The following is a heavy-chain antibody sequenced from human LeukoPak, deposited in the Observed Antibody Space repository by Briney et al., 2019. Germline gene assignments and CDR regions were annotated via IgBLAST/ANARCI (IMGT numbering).Heavy chain of an antibody. CDR1: GFTFSSYG. V-gene: IGHV3-48*01. CDR3: ARDVYYGSGSPRLDY. J-gene: IGHJ4*02. CDR2: ISSSGSTI. Sequence: GGSLRLSCAASGFTFSSYGMSWVRQAPGKGLEWVSYISSSGSTIYYADSVKGRFTISRDNAKNSLYLQMNSLRAEDTAVYYCARDVYYGSGSPRLDYWGQGTLVTVSS. D-gene: IGHD3-10*01.